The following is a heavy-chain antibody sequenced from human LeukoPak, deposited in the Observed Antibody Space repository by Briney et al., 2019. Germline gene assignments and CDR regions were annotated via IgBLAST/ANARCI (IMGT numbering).Heavy chain of an antibody. CDR3: ARVAAAEHYFDY. D-gene: IGHD6-13*01. J-gene: IGHJ4*02. Sequence: GGSLRLSCAASGFTFSSCAMNWVRQAPGKGLEWVSSISSSSSYIYYADSVKGRFTISRDNAKNSLYLQMNSLRAEDTAVYYCARVAAAEHYFDYWGQGTLVTVSS. V-gene: IGHV3-21*01. CDR1: GFTFSSCA. CDR2: ISSSSSYI.